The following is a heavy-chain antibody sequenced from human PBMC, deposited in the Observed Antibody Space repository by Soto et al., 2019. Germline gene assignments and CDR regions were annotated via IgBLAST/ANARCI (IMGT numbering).Heavy chain of an antibody. J-gene: IGHJ6*03. CDR2: IKSKTDGGTT. V-gene: IGHV3-15*01. CDR3: TAEYLGPIAAAQPKGDYYYYYYMDV. D-gene: IGHD6-13*01. CDR1: GFTFSNAW. Sequence: PGGSLRLSCAASGFTFSNAWMSWVRQAPGKGLEWVGRIKSKTDGGTTDYAAPVKGRFTISRGDSKNTLYLQMNSLKTEDTAVYYCTAEYLGPIAAAQPKGDYYYYYYMDVWGKGTTVTVSS.